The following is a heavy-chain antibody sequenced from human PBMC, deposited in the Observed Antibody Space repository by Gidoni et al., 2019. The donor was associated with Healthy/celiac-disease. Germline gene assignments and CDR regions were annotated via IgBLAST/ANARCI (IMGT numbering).Heavy chain of an antibody. CDR2: ISSSSSYI. CDR1: GFTFSSYS. J-gene: IGHJ5*02. D-gene: IGHD2-15*01. CDR3: AREGVGYCSGGSCYVDP. Sequence: EVQLVESGGGLVKPGGSLRLSCAASGFTFSSYSMNWVRQAPGKGLEWVSSISSSSSYIYYADSVKGRFTISRDNAKNSLYLQMNSLRAEDTAVYYCAREGVGYCSGGSCYVDPWGQGTLVTVSS. V-gene: IGHV3-21*01.